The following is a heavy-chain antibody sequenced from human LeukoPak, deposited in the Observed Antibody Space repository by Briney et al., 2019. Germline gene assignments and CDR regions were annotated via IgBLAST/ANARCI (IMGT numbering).Heavy chain of an antibody. CDR2: IYYSGST. CDR3: ARGSGYTYGNFDY. J-gene: IGHJ4*02. D-gene: IGHD5-18*01. Sequence: SETLSLTCTVSGGSISSSSYYWGWIRQPPGKGLEWIGSIYYSGSTYYNPSLKSRVTISVDTSKNQFSLKLSSVTAADTAVYYCARGSGYTYGNFDYWGQGTLVTVSS. CDR1: GGSISSSSYY. V-gene: IGHV4-39*01.